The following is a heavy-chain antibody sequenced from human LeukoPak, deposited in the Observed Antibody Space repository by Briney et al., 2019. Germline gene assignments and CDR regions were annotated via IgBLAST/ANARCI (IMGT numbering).Heavy chain of an antibody. J-gene: IGHJ4*02. CDR3: AKQLGYCSDGSCYFPY. V-gene: IGHV3-23*01. CDR1: GFTFSSSA. D-gene: IGHD2-15*01. Sequence: GGSLRLSCAASGFTFSSSAMSWVRQAPGKGLEWVSAISNNGGYTYYADSVQGRFTISRDNSKSTLCLQMNSLRAEDTAVYYCAKQLGYCSDGSCYFPYWGQRTLVTVSS. CDR2: ISNNGGYT.